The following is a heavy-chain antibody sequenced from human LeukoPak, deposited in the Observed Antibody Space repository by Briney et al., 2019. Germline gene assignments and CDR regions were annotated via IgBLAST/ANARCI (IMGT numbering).Heavy chain of an antibody. CDR3: ARVTLVEMATIDAFDI. J-gene: IGHJ3*02. D-gene: IGHD5-24*01. CDR2: IYYSGST. V-gene: IGHV4-59*01. CDR1: GGSISSYY. Sequence: SSETLSLTCTVSGGSISSYYWSWIRQPPGKGLEWIGYIYYSGSTNYNPSLKSRVTISVDTSKNQFSLKLSSVTAADTAVYYCARVTLVEMATIDAFDIWGQGTMVTVSS.